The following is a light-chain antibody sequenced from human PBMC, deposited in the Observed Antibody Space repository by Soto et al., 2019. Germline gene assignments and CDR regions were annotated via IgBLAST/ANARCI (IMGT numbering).Light chain of an antibody. V-gene: IGKV3-15*01. J-gene: IGKJ4*01. CDR3: HQYNNWPLT. Sequence: EIVMTQSPATLSVSPEAGATLSCRAIQTVNNNLAWYQHKPGQAPRLLIYGASARATGIPARFSGSGSGTEFTLTISSLQSEDFAVYYCHQYNNWPLTFGGGTKVEIK. CDR2: GAS. CDR1: QTVNNN.